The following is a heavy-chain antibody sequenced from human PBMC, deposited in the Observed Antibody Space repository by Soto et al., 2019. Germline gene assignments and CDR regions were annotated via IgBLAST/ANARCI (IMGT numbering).Heavy chain of an antibody. CDR3: AKDLNNWTSPIDY. J-gene: IGHJ4*02. D-gene: IGHD1-20*01. CDR1: GFTFASYA. V-gene: IGHV3-23*01. CDR2: ISGSGSST. Sequence: EVQVLESGGGLVQPGGSLRLSCAASGFTFASYAMSWVRQAPGKGLEWVSTISGSGSSTYYADSVRGRFTTSRDNSKNTLYLQMNSLRAEDTAVYYCAKDLNNWTSPIDYWGQGTLVTVSS.